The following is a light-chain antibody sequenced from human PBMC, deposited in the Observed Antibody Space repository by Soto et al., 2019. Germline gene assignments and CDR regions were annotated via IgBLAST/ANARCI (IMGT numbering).Light chain of an antibody. CDR2: AAS. J-gene: IGKJ2*01. CDR3: QQSYTIPYT. Sequence: DIQMTQSPSSLPASVGDRVTLTCRASQSLSTYLNWYQQKPGKAPKLMIYAASSLQSGVPSRLSGSGSGPDFTLTISSLQPEDFATYYCQQSYTIPYTFGQGTKLEIK. CDR1: QSLSTY. V-gene: IGKV1-39*01.